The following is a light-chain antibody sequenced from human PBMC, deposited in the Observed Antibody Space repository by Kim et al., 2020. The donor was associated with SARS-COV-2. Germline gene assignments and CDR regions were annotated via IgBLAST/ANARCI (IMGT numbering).Light chain of an antibody. J-gene: IGKJ1*01. CDR1: QRVGSS. CDR2: DAS. CDR3: QQRSNWPWT. Sequence: EIVLTQSPATLSLSPGERATLSCRASQRVGSSLAWYQQKPGQPPRPLIYDASNRATGIPARFSGSGSETDFTLTISSLEPEDFAVYFCQQRSNWPWTFGQGTKVDIK. V-gene: IGKV3-11*01.